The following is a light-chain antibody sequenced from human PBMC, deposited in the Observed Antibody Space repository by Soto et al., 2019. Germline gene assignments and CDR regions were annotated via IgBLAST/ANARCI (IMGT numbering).Light chain of an antibody. CDR3: QEYDTDSRT. Sequence: IQVTQSPSTLSASVGDRVTITCRASQSIGTWLAWYQQKPGKAPNLLIYDVSSLESGVPSRFSGSGSGTEFTLTISCLQPCDFATYYCQEYDTDSRTFGQGTKVEIK. V-gene: IGKV1-5*01. J-gene: IGKJ1*01. CDR2: DVS. CDR1: QSIGTW.